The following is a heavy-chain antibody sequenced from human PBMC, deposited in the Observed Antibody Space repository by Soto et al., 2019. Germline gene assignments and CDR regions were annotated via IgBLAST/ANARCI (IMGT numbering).Heavy chain of an antibody. V-gene: IGHV4-39*01. Sequence: LEMLSHSCTVAGGSILDSTYYWAWIRQSPGKGLEWIGTIFYSGGTFYTPSLKSRVTMSVDTSNNQFSLKLSSVTAADTAVYYCARQASGYYYGWFDPWGQGTLVTVS. CDR3: ARQASGYYYGWFDP. CDR1: GGSILDSTYY. CDR2: IFYSGGT. J-gene: IGHJ5*02. D-gene: IGHD3-22*01.